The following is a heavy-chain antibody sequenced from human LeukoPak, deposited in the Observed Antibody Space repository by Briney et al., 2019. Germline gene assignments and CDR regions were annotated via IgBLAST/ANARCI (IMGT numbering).Heavy chain of an antibody. CDR2: IRSKTYGGTT. Sequence: GGSLRLSCAGSGFTFGDYGMSWVRQAPGKGLEWVGLIRSKTYGGTTEHAASVKGRFTMSRDDSKSIAYLQMNSLKTEDTAVYYCTRVRGVIVEGFDYWGQGTLVTVSS. V-gene: IGHV3-49*04. CDR3: TRVRGVIVEGFDY. CDR1: GFTFGDYG. D-gene: IGHD3-10*01. J-gene: IGHJ4*02.